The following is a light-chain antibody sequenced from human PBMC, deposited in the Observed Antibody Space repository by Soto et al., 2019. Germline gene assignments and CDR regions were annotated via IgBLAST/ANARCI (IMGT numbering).Light chain of an antibody. CDR1: QSISSW. CDR3: QQYNSYSWT. J-gene: IGKJ1*01. CDR2: RAS. Sequence: DIQMTQSPSTLSASVGDRVTITCRASQSISSWLVWYQHKPGKAPKLLIYRASILESGVPSRFSVSGSGTEFTLTISSLQPDDFATYYCQQYNSYSWTFGQGTKVEIK. V-gene: IGKV1-5*03.